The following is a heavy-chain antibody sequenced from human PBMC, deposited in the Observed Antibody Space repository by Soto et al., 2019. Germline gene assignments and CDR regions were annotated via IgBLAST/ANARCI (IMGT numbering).Heavy chain of an antibody. CDR3: VRVGSGYDY. J-gene: IGHJ4*02. Sequence: EVQLVESGGGPVQPGGSLRLSCVASGFTLNTYSMHWVRQAPEKGLEYVSAISSGGTTYYADSVKGRFTISRDNYKNTLYIQMGSQRPEDMAVYYCVRVGSGYDYWGQGTLDTVSA. V-gene: IGHV3-64*07. CDR2: ISSGGTT. D-gene: IGHD5-12*01. CDR1: GFTLNTYS.